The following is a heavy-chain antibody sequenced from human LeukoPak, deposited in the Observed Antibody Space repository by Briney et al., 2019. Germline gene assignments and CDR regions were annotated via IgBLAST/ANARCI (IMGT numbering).Heavy chain of an antibody. Sequence: GGSLRLSCAASGFTFSSYWMHWVRQAPGKGLVWVSRINSDESTTNYADSVKGRFTISRDNAKNTVYLQMNSLRVEDTAVYYCARGADTGYSSDSWGQGTLVTVSS. CDR2: INSDESTT. D-gene: IGHD6-19*01. V-gene: IGHV3-74*01. CDR1: GFTFSSYW. J-gene: IGHJ5*02. CDR3: ARGADTGYSSDS.